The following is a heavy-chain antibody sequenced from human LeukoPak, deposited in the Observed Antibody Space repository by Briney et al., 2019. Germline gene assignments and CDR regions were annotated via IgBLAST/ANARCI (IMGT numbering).Heavy chain of an antibody. Sequence: GGSLRLSCAASGLTISSYSMNWVRQAPGKGLQWVSYISSSSSTIYYADSVKGRFTISRDNAKNSLYLQMNSLRAEDTAVYYCARDRWGYSYGGDWGQGILVTVSS. CDR3: ARDRWGYSYGGD. V-gene: IGHV3-48*04. CDR2: ISSSSSTI. CDR1: GLTISSYS. D-gene: IGHD5-18*01. J-gene: IGHJ4*02.